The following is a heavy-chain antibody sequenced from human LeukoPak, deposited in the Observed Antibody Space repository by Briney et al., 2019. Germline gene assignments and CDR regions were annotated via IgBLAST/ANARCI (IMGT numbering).Heavy chain of an antibody. CDR1: GFTFSSYA. CDR2: ISYDGSNK. D-gene: IGHD1-26*01. Sequence: PGGPLRLSCAASGFTFSSYAMHWVRQAPGKGLEWVAVISYDGSNKYYADSVKGRFTISRDNSKNTLYLQMNSLRAEDTAVYYCARGGSYLSAFDIWGQGTMVTVSS. J-gene: IGHJ3*02. CDR3: ARGGSYLSAFDI. V-gene: IGHV3-30*14.